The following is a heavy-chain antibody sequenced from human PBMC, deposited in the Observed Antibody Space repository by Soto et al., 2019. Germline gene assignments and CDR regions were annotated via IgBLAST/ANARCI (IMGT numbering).Heavy chain of an antibody. V-gene: IGHV3-21*01. CDR1: GFTFSSYS. J-gene: IGHJ4*02. Sequence: EVQLVESGGGLVKPGGSLRLSCAASGFTFSSYSMNWVRQAPGKGLEWVSSISSSSSYIYYADSVKGRFTISRDNAKNSLYLQMNSLRAEDTAVYYCARDPEQLDLRDFDYWGQGTLVTVSS. D-gene: IGHD6-13*01. CDR3: ARDPEQLDLRDFDY. CDR2: ISSSSSYI.